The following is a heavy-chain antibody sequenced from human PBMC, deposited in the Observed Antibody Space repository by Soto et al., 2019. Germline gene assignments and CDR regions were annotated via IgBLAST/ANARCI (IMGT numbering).Heavy chain of an antibody. V-gene: IGHV3-7*04. CDR1: GFTYSSYW. Sequence: EVQLVESGGGLVQPGGSLRLSCVASGFTYSSYWMTWVRQPPGKGLEWVTNIRQDGGQKYYVDSVKGRFTVSRDNAENSVFLQMNSLRAEDTAVYYCARIGYSSSSLDFWGQGTLVTVSS. J-gene: IGHJ4*02. CDR3: ARIGYSSSSLDF. CDR2: IRQDGGQK. D-gene: IGHD2-2*03.